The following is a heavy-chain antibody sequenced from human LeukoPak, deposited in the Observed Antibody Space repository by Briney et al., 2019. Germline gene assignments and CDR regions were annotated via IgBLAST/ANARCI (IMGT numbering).Heavy chain of an antibody. Sequence: GGSLRLSCAASGFTFSNYDIHWVRQAPGKGLEWVAVIWSVGGAEYYADSVKGRFTISRDNSKNTLYLQMNSLRAEDTAAYYCAKDREQLVFDYWGQGTLVTVSS. CDR3: AKDREQLVFDY. CDR2: IWSVGGAE. D-gene: IGHD6-6*01. J-gene: IGHJ4*02. V-gene: IGHV3-33*06. CDR1: GFTFSNYD.